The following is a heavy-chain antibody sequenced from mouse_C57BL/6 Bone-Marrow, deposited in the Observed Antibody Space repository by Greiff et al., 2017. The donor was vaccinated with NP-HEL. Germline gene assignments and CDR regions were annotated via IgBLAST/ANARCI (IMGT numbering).Heavy chain of an antibody. CDR3: ARDELGRPFDY. V-gene: IGHV5-4*01. D-gene: IGHD4-1*01. CDR1: GFTFSSYA. CDR2: ISDGGSYT. Sequence: EVHLVESGGGLVKPGGSLKLSCAASGFTFSSYAMSWVRQTPEKRLEWVATISDGGSYTYYPDNVKGRFTISRDNAKNNLYLQMSHLKSEDTAMYYCARDELGRPFDYWGQGTTLTVSS. J-gene: IGHJ2*01.